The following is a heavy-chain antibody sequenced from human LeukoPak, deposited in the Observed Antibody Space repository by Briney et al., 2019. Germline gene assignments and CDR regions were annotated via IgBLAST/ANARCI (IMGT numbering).Heavy chain of an antibody. V-gene: IGHV3-23*01. CDR1: GFTFSSYA. CDR3: AKFSRITNWFDP. CDR2: ISGSGGST. Sequence: GGSLRLSCAASGFTFSSYAMSWVRQAPGKGLEWASAISGSGGSTYYADSVKGRFTISRDNSKNTLYLQMNSLRAEDTAVYYCAKFSRITNWFDPWGQGTLVTVSS. D-gene: IGHD3-10*01. J-gene: IGHJ5*02.